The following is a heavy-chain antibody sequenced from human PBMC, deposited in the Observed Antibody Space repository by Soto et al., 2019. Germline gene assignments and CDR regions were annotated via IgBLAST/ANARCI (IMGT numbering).Heavy chain of an antibody. V-gene: IGHV1-3*01. Sequence: KFQGRVTITRDTSASTAYMELSSLRSEDTAVYYCARDLPRYSSGWYSVDYWGQGTLVTVSS. J-gene: IGHJ4*02. CDR3: ARDLPRYSSGWYSVDY. D-gene: IGHD6-19*01.